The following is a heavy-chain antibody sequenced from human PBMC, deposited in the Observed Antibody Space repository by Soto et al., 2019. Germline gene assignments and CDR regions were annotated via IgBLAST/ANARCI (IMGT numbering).Heavy chain of an antibody. Sequence: GGSLRLSCAASGFTFSDYYMSWIRQAPGKGLEWVSHISSSSSYTNYADSVKGRFTISRDNAKNSLYLQMNSLRAEDTAVYYCARDSEDTAMVIGGMDVWGQGTTVTVSS. CDR1: GFTFSDYY. J-gene: IGHJ6*02. CDR3: ARDSEDTAMVIGGMDV. CDR2: ISSSSSYT. V-gene: IGHV3-11*06. D-gene: IGHD5-18*01.